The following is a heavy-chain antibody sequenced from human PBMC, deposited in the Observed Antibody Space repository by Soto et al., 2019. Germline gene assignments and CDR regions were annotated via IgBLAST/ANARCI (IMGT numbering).Heavy chain of an antibody. Sequence: YWSWIRQPPGKGLEWMGIIYPGDSDTRYSPSFQGQVTISADKSISTAYLQWSSLKASDTAMYYCARHRYFDYWGQGTPVTVSS. CDR1: YW. CDR2: IYPGDSDT. V-gene: IGHV5-51*01. CDR3: ARHRYFDY. J-gene: IGHJ4*02.